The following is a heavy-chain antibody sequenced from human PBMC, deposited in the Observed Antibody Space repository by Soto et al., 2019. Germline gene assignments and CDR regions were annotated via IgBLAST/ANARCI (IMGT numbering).Heavy chain of an antibody. CDR2: IYYSGST. Sequence: PSETLSLTCTVSGGSISSSSYYWGWIRQPPGKGLEWIGSIYYSGSTYYNPSLKSRVTISVDTSKNQFSLKLSSVTAADTAVYYCARHAPYCSGGSCRYLPHYYMAVWGKGTSVTVSS. CDR1: GGSISSSSYY. D-gene: IGHD2-15*01. J-gene: IGHJ6*03. CDR3: ARHAPYCSGGSCRYLPHYYMAV. V-gene: IGHV4-39*01.